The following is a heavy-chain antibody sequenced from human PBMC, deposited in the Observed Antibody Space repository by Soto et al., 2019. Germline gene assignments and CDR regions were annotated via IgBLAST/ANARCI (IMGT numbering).Heavy chain of an antibody. CDR1: GGTFSSYA. CDR2: IIPIFGTA. Sequence: SVKVSCKASGGTFSSYAISWVRQAPGQGLEWMGGIIPIFGTANYAQKFQGRVTITRDTSASTAYMELSSLRSEDTAVCYCARGIAPYYFDYWGQGTLVTVSS. D-gene: IGHD6-13*01. J-gene: IGHJ4*02. V-gene: IGHV1-69*05. CDR3: ARGIAPYYFDY.